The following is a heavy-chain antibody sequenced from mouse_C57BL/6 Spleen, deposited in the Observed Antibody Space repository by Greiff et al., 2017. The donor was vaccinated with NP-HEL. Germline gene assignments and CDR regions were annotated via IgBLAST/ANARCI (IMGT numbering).Heavy chain of an antibody. D-gene: IGHD4-1*01. CDR3: ASNWDWFAY. CDR1: GFTFSSYT. V-gene: IGHV5-9*01. CDR2: ISGGGGNT. Sequence: EVNLVESGGGLVKPGGSLKLSCAASGFTFSSYTMSWVRQTPEKRLEWVATISGGGGNTYYPDSVKGRFTISRDNAKNTLYLQMSSLRSEDTALYYCASNWDWFAYWGQGTLVTVSA. J-gene: IGHJ3*01.